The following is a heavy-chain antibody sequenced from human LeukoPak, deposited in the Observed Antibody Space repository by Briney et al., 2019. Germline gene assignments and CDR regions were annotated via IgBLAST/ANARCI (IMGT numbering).Heavy chain of an antibody. CDR1: GFTFDDYA. CDR3: VRGDTPMVSRGVFDI. J-gene: IGHJ3*02. CDR2: INSDGSST. V-gene: IGHV3-74*01. Sequence: PGGSLRLSCAASGFTFDDYAMHWVRQAPGKGLVWVSRINSDGSSTRDADSVKGRVTISRDNAKNMLYLQMNSLRAEDTAVYYCVRGDTPMVSRGVFDIWGQGTMVTVSS. D-gene: IGHD5-18*01.